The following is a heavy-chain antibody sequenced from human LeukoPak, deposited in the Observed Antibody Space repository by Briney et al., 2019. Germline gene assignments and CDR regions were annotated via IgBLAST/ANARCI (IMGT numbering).Heavy chain of an antibody. Sequence: PGGSLRLSCAASGFTFSSYAMHWVRQAPGKGLEWVAVISYDGSNKYYADSVKGRFTISRDNSKNTLYLQMNSLRAEDTAVYYCAKGPFGVVILRSDYWGQGTLVTVSS. V-gene: IGHV3-30*04. CDR3: AKGPFGVVILRSDY. J-gene: IGHJ4*02. D-gene: IGHD3-3*01. CDR1: GFTFSSYA. CDR2: ISYDGSNK.